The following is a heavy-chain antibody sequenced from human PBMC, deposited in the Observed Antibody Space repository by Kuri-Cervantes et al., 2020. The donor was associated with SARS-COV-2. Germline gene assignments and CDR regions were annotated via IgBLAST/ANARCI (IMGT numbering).Heavy chain of an antibody. J-gene: IGHJ6*03. CDR3: ARDVAAGRAYYYYMDV. CDR1: GFTFSSYS. D-gene: IGHD6-13*01. CDR2: ISISSSDR. V-gene: IGHV3-21*01. Sequence: GESLKISCAASGFTFSSYSMNWVRQAPGKGLEWVSSISISSSDRYYADSVKCRFTISRDNAKNSLYLQMNSLRAEDTAVYYCARDVAAGRAYYYYMDVWGKGTMVTVSS.